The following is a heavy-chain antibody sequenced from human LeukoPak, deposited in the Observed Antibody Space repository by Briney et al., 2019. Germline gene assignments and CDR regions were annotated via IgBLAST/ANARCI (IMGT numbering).Heavy chain of an antibody. CDR1: GFTVSSNY. CDR2: IYSGGST. J-gene: IGHJ4*02. Sequence: GGSLRLSCAASGFTVSSNYMSWVRQAPGKGLEWDSVIYSGGSTYYADSVKGRFTISRDNSKNTLYLQMNSLRAEDTAVYYCARDPLQNYYDSSGYLWGQGTLVTVSS. CDR3: ARDPLQNYYDSSGYL. D-gene: IGHD3-22*01. V-gene: IGHV3-66*01.